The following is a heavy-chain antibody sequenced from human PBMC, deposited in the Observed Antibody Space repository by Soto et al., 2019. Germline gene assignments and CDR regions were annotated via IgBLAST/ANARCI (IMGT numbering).Heavy chain of an antibody. V-gene: IGHV3-30*18. Sequence: QVQLMESGGGVVQPGRSLRLSCAASGFTFSTYGMHWVRQAPGKGLEWVAVISYDGSNKNYADSVKGRFTISRDNSKNTLYLQMNSLRVEDMAMYYCAKDEVRTPALYAMDVWGQGTTVTVSS. CDR2: ISYDGSNK. CDR1: GFTFSTYG. J-gene: IGHJ6*02. D-gene: IGHD3-10*01. CDR3: AKDEVRTPALYAMDV.